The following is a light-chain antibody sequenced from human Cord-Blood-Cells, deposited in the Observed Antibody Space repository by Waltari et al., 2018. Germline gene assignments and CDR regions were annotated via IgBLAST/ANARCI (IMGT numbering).Light chain of an antibody. Sequence: DIQMTQSPSSLSASLGDRVTITCRASQGISNYLAWYQQKPGKVPKPLIYAASTLQSGVPARCSGGGSGTDFTLTISGLQPEDVATYYCQKYNSALWTVGQGTKVEIK. V-gene: IGKV1-27*01. CDR3: QKYNSALWT. CDR2: AAS. CDR1: QGISNY. J-gene: IGKJ1*01.